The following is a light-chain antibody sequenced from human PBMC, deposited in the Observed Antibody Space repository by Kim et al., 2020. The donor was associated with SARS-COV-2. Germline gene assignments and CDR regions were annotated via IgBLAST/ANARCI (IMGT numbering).Light chain of an antibody. CDR3: QLWDSSSDQWI. J-gene: IGLJ2*01. CDR2: YDS. CDR1: NIGTKS. V-gene: IGLV3-21*01. Sequence: PGTTARITFGGNNIGTKSVHCYQQKPGQAPLLVIFYDSDRPSGIPERFSGSNSGNTATLTISGVEAGDEADYFCQLWDSSSDQWIFGGGTQLTVL.